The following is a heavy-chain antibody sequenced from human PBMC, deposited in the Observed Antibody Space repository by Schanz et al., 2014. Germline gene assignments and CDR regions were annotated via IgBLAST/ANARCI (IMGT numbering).Heavy chain of an antibody. Sequence: QVQLQESGPGLVKPSETLSLTCTVSGGSISSYYWSWIRQPPGKGLEWIGHRDSSGSTKYNPSLKSRVTISIDTSKNHISLKLSSVTAADTAVYYCAREKVDIVVIPGARRNYYYSGMDVWGQGTTVTVSS. D-gene: IGHD2-2*01. CDR1: GGSISSYY. CDR3: AREKVDIVVIPGARRNYYYSGMDV. V-gene: IGHV4-59*12. CDR2: RDSSGST. J-gene: IGHJ6*02.